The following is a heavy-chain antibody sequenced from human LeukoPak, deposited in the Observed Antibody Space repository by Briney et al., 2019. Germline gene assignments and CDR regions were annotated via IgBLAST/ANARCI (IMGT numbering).Heavy chain of an antibody. Sequence: GGSLRLSCGASGFIVSSSYMSWVRQAPGKGLEWVSVIYSGGSGSTYYADSVKGRFTISRDNSKNTLNLQMNSLRVEGTAVYYCAHRKATSWAHDYWGQGTLVTVSS. D-gene: IGHD2-2*01. V-gene: IGHV3-53*01. CDR3: AHRKATSWAHDY. CDR1: GFIVSSSY. J-gene: IGHJ4*02. CDR2: IYSGGSGST.